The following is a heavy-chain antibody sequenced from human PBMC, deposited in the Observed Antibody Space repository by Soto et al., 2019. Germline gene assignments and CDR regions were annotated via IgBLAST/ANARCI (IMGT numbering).Heavy chain of an antibody. Sequence: QVQLVQSGAEVKKPGASVKVSCKAAGYTFTGYDVNWVRQATGQGLEWVGWMNPNTGVAGFAPKLQGIVNFTGNTSITTAYMQLSSLRSEETAVYYCVRGIRRVSSGYWGHGDLVTVYS. CDR1: GYTFTGYD. J-gene: IGHJ4*01. V-gene: IGHV1-8*01. CDR3: VRGIRRVSSGY. D-gene: IGHD2-8*01. CDR2: MNPNTGVA.